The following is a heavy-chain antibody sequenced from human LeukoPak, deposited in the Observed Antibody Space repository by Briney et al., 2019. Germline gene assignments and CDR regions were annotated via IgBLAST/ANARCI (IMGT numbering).Heavy chain of an antibody. CDR1: GFTFSSYF. Sequence: GGSLRLSCAASGFTFSSYFISWIRQAPGKGLEWVANIREDGRDKHYVDSVKGRFTISRDNAKSSLYLQMNSLRAEDTAVYYCARETAMNWGAFDIWGQGTMVTVSS. J-gene: IGHJ3*02. CDR3: ARETAMNWGAFDI. D-gene: IGHD7-27*01. V-gene: IGHV3-7*01. CDR2: IREDGRDK.